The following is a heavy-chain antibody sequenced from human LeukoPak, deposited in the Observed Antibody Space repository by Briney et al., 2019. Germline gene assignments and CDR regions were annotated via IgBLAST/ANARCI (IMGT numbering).Heavy chain of an antibody. Sequence: ASVKVSCKASGYSFTGYYIHWVRQAPGQGLESMGIINPGGGSTSYAQKFQGRVTMTRDTSTSTVYMELSSLRSEDTAVYYCARETSDSWGQGTLVTVSS. CDR2: INPGGGST. CDR1: GYSFTGYY. V-gene: IGHV1-46*01. D-gene: IGHD1-1*01. CDR3: ARETSDS. J-gene: IGHJ5*01.